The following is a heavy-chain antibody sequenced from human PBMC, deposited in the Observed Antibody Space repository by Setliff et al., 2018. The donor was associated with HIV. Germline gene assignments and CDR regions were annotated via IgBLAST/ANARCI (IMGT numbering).Heavy chain of an antibody. D-gene: IGHD6-19*01. CDR1: GDSISSGGYY. V-gene: IGHV4-61*02. Sequence: SETLSLTCTVSGDSISSGGYYWSWVRQPAGQGLEWIGRIYTSGNTNYNPSTNYNPSLKSRITISLDTSRNQFSLRVTSVTATDTAVYYCTRQSPVAGSGAFDIWGQGTMVTVSS. CDR2: IYTSGNTNYNPST. CDR3: TRQSPVAGSGAFDI. J-gene: IGHJ3*02.